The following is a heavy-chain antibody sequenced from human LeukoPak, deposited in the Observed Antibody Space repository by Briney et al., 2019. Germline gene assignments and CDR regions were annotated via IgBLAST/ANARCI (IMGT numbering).Heavy chain of an antibody. CDR2: IYYSGST. CDR3: ARDPDYYDSSGSTYFDY. V-gene: IGHV4-59*12. CDR1: GGSISSYY. J-gene: IGHJ4*02. D-gene: IGHD3-22*01. Sequence: SETLSLTCTVSGGSISSYYWSWIRQPPEKGLEWIGYIYYSGSTDYNPSLKSRVTISVDTSKNQFSLKLSSVTAADTAVYYCARDPDYYDSSGSTYFDYWGQGTLVTVSS.